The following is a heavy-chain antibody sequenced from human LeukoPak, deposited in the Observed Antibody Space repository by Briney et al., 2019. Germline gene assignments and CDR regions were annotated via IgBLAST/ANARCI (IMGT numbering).Heavy chain of an antibody. V-gene: IGHV3-74*01. CDR1: GFTFRSYW. CDR3: ARHNYGYDY. D-gene: IGHD3-10*01. Sequence: GGALRLSCAASGFTFRSYWRHWVRQAPGNGLVWVSHIHSDGSSTSYADSVQGRFTISRDNAKNTLYLQMNSLRAEDTAVYYCARHNYGYDYWGQGTLVTVSS. CDR2: IHSDGSST. J-gene: IGHJ4*02.